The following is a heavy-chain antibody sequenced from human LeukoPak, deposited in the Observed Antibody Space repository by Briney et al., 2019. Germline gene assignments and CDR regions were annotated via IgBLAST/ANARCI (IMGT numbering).Heavy chain of an antibody. CDR2: IYTSGST. CDR3: AGDLRLGELSLRYYFDY. J-gene: IGHJ4*02. D-gene: IGHD3-16*02. Sequence: NPLETLSLTRTVSGGSISSCYWSWIRQPAGKGLEWIGRIYTSGSTNYNPFLKSRVTMSVDTSKNQFSLKLSSVTPADTAVYYCAGDLRLGELSLRYYFDYWGQGTLVTVSS. CDR1: GGSISSCY. V-gene: IGHV4-4*07.